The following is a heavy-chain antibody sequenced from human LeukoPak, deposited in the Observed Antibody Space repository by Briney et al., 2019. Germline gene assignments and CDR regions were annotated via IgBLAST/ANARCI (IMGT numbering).Heavy chain of an antibody. J-gene: IGHJ2*01. Sequence: ASSRPSCVAAGFTFSNYGRRCVRQAPGGGLGWVSYMSDTSTTIYYADSMKGRFTIYRASTKNSLYLQMNRRRAEDTAVYCCERVEDGGGNRYWYFDLWGHGTLVTVSS. V-gene: IGHV3-48*01. CDR1: GFTFSNYG. CDR2: MSDTSTTI. CDR3: ERVEDGGGNRYWYFDL. D-gene: IGHD4-23*01.